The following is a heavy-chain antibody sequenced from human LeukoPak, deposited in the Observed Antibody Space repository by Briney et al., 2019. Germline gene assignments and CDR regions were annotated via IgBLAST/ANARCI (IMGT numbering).Heavy chain of an antibody. CDR1: GFTFSSYW. Sequence: GGSLRLSCAASGFTFSSYWMHWVRQAPGKGLVWVSRIHSDGSSTSYADSVRVRFTISRDDAKSTLYLQMNSLRAEDTAVYYCARSGWPYYFDYWGQGTLVTVSS. CDR2: IHSDGSST. D-gene: IGHD3-22*01. J-gene: IGHJ4*02. CDR3: ARSGWPYYFDY. V-gene: IGHV3-74*01.